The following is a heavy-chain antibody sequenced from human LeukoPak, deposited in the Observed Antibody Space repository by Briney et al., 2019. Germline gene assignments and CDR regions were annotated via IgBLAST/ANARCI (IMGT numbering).Heavy chain of an antibody. CDR2: INPNSGGT. CDR1: GYTFTGYY. D-gene: IGHD2-2*01. J-gene: IGHJ5*02. Sequence: ASVKVSCKASGYTFTGYYMHWVRQAPGQGLEWMGWINPNSGGTNYAQKFQGRVTMTRDTSISTAYMELSSLRSEDTAVYYCARGVPAAYNWFDPWGQGTLVTVSS. V-gene: IGHV1-2*02. CDR3: ARGVPAAYNWFDP.